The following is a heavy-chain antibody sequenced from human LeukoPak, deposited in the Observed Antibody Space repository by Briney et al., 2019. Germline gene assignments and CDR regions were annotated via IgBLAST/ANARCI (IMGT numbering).Heavy chain of an antibody. V-gene: IGHV4-34*01. CDR1: GGSFSGYY. Sequence: PSETLSLTCAVYGGSFSGYYWSWIRQPPGKGLEWIGEINHSGSTNYSPSLKSRVTISVDTSKNQFSLKLSSVTAADTAVYYCARVLTYYDFWSGYSQDYYFDYWGQGTLVTVSS. CDR2: INHSGST. J-gene: IGHJ4*02. D-gene: IGHD3-3*01. CDR3: ARVLTYYDFWSGYSQDYYFDY.